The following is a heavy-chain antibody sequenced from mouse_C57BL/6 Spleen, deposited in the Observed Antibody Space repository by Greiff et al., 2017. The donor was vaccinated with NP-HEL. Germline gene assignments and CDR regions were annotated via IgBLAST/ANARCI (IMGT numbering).Heavy chain of an antibody. Sequence: VQLQQPGAELVRPGSSVKLSCKASGYTFTSYWMDWVKQRPGQGLEWIGNIYPSDSETHYNQKFKDKATLTVDKSSSTAYMQLSSLTSEDSAVYYCARGYYDYDVGYWGQGTTLTVSS. J-gene: IGHJ2*01. CDR2: IYPSDSET. CDR3: ARGYYDYDVGY. V-gene: IGHV1-61*01. D-gene: IGHD2-4*01. CDR1: GYTFTSYW.